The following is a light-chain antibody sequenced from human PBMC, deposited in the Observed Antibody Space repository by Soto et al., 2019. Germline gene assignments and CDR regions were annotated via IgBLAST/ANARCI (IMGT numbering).Light chain of an antibody. V-gene: IGLV3-9*01. Sequence: SYELTQPLSVSVALGQTARIICGHNNFGSKNVHWYQQKPSQAPVLVIYRDSNRPSGIPELFAVSNSGNTATLTISIAQAGDEDDYYCQVWDSSNEVVGAGTKVTVL. CDR3: QVWDSSNEV. J-gene: IGLJ1*01. CDR2: RDS. CDR1: NFGSKN.